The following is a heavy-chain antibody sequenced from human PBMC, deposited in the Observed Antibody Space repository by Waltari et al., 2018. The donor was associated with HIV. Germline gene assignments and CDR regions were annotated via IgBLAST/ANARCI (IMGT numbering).Heavy chain of an antibody. D-gene: IGHD2-8*01. CDR2: IKQDGSEK. CDR1: GFTFSPYC. CDR3: ARMGLMMYAIGAFDI. V-gene: IGHV3-7*01. J-gene: IGHJ3*02. Sequence: EVQLVESGVGLVQPGGSLSLSCAAAGFTFSPYCMSWVRQAPGKGLEWVANIKQDGSEKHYVDSVKGRFTISRDNAKKSLYLQMNSLRAEDTAVYYCARMGLMMYAIGAFDIWGQGTMVTVSS.